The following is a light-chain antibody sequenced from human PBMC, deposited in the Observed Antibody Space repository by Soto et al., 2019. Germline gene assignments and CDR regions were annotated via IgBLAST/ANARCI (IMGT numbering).Light chain of an antibody. V-gene: IGLV7-43*01. CDR2: STS. CDR3: QLYYGATRV. J-gene: IGLJ3*02. Sequence: QAVVTQEPSLTVSPGGTVTLTCASSTGAVTSTYYPNWFQQKPGQAPRSLIFSTSIRYSWTPARFSGSLLGGKAALTLSDVQPEDEADYYCQLYYGATRVFSGGTKLTVL. CDR1: TGAVTSTYY.